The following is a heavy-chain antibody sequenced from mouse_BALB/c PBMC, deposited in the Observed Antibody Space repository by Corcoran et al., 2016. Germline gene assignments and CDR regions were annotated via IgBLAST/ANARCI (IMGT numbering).Heavy chain of an antibody. Sequence: QIQLVQSGPELKKSGETVKISCKASGYTFTNYGMNWVKQAPGKGLKWMGWINTYTGEPTYADDFKGRFAFSLETSASTAYLQINNLKNEDTATYFCATGAWFAYWGQGTLVTVSA. V-gene: IGHV9-3-1*01. CDR2: INTYTGEP. CDR3: ATGAWFAY. J-gene: IGHJ3*01. D-gene: IGHD4-1*01. CDR1: GYTFTNYG.